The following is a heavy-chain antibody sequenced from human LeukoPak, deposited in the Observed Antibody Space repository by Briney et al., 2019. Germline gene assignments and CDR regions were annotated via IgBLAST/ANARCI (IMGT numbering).Heavy chain of an antibody. J-gene: IGHJ5*02. CDR1: GYTFTSYG. V-gene: IGHV1-18*01. Sequence: ASVKVSCKASGYTFTSYGISRVRQDPGQGLAWMGWISAYNGNTNYAQKLQGRVTMTTDTSTSTAYMELRSLRSDDTAVYYCARGTTAGWFDPWGQGTLVTVSS. CDR3: ARGTTAGWFDP. CDR2: ISAYNGNT. D-gene: IGHD1-26*01.